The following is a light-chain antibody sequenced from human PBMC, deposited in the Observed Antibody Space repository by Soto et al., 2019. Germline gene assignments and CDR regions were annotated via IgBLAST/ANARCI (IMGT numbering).Light chain of an antibody. CDR3: QQYYSFPPA. J-gene: IGKJ1*01. V-gene: IGKV1-5*01. Sequence: DIQMTQSPSTLSASVGDRVTITCRASQSISSWLAWYQQKPGKAPELLIYAASTLQGGVPSRFSGSGSGTDFTLTISCLQSEDFATYYCQQYYSFPPAFGQGTKVDIK. CDR2: AAS. CDR1: QSISSW.